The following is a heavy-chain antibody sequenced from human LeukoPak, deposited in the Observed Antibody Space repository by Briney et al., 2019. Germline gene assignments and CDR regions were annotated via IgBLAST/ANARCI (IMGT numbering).Heavy chain of an antibody. D-gene: IGHD5-24*01. CDR2: IYTSGST. J-gene: IGHJ6*03. CDR3: ARDEAVFLQSINSSYYNMDV. Sequence: SETLSLTCTVSGGSISSYYWSWIRQPAGKGLEWIGRIYTSGSTNYNPSLNSRVTMSVDTSKNQFSLKLSSVTAADTAVYYCARDEAVFLQSINSSYYNMDVWGKGTTVTVSS. V-gene: IGHV4-4*07. CDR1: GGSISSYY.